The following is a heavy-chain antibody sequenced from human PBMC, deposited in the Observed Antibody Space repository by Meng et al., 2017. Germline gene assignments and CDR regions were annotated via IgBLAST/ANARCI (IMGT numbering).Heavy chain of an antibody. Sequence: VESGWGVLHRGWSLRCSCAALGLTVSGYARHWVRQAPGKGLEWVAVISYDGSNKYYADSVKGRFTISRDNSKNTLYLQMNSLRAEDTAVYYCASLGSRRGAHAFDIWGQGTMVTVSS. V-gene: IGHV3-30*04. CDR2: ISYDGSNK. D-gene: IGHD3-10*01. CDR3: ASLGSRRGAHAFDI. J-gene: IGHJ3*02. CDR1: GLTVSGYA.